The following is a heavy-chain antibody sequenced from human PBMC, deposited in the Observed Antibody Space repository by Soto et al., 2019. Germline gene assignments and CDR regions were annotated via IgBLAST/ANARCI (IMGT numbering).Heavy chain of an antibody. Sequence: GGSLRLSCVASGFSFNNFGMHWVRQAPGKGLEWVAVIWYDGSNKYYADSVKGRFTISRDNSKNTLYLQMSSLRAKDTAVYFCARDPSHGSGSYLDYWGQGALVTVSS. CDR2: IWYDGSNK. D-gene: IGHD3-10*01. CDR3: ARDPSHGSGSYLDY. J-gene: IGHJ4*02. CDR1: GFSFNNFG. V-gene: IGHV3-33*01.